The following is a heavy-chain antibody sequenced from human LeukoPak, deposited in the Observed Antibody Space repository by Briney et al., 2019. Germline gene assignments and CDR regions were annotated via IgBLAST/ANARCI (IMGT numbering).Heavy chain of an antibody. CDR3: ARGGEALWFGELNWFDP. Sequence: GASVKVSCKASGYTFTRYYMHWVRQAPGQGLEWMGMINPNGGSTSYAPKFQGRVTMTRDTSTSTVYMELSSLRSEDTAVYYCARGGEALWFGELNWFDPWGQGTLVTVSS. D-gene: IGHD3-10*01. V-gene: IGHV1-46*01. CDR1: GYTFTRYY. CDR2: INPNGGST. J-gene: IGHJ5*02.